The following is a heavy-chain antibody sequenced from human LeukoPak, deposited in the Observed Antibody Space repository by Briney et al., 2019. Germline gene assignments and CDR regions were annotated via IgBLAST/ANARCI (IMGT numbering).Heavy chain of an antibody. CDR3: ARDRGINMVRGVIDY. J-gene: IGHJ4*02. CDR2: TNSDGSRT. V-gene: IGHV3-74*01. Sequence: PGGSLRLSCTASGFTFGDYAMSWVRHAPGKGLVWVSRTNSDGSRTDYADSVKGRFTTSRDNAENTLYLQMNSLRVEDTAVYYCARDRGINMVRGVIDYWGQGTLVTVSS. CDR1: GFTFGDYA. D-gene: IGHD3-10*01.